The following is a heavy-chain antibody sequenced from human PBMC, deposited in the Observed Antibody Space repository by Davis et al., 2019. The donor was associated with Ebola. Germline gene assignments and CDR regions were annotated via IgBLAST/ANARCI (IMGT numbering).Heavy chain of an antibody. D-gene: IGHD6-13*01. CDR2: INHSGST. V-gene: IGHV4-34*01. J-gene: IGHJ5*02. Sequence: PSETLSLTCTVSGGSISSYYWSWIRQPPGKGLEWIGEINHSGSTNYNPSLKSRVTTSVDTSKNQFSLKLSSVTAADTAVYYCARDFGGYSSSWYITGDSEWWFDPWGQGTLVTVSS. CDR3: ARDFGGYSSSWYITGDSEWWFDP. CDR1: GGSISSYY.